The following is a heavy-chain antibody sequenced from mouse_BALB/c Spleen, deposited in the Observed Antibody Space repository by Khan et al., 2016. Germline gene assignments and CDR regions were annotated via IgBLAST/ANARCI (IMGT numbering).Heavy chain of an antibody. CDR2: IRYSGST. CDR3: ARRNGHYEGNAMDY. D-gene: IGHD2-1*01. J-gene: IGHJ4*01. V-gene: IGHV3-2*02. CDR1: GYSITSDYA. Sequence: VQLKQSGPGLVKPSQSLSLTCTVTGYSITSDYAWNWIRQFPGNKLEWMGYIRYSGSTSYNPSLKSRISITRDTSKNQFFLQLNSVTTEDTGTYYCARRNGHYEGNAMDYCGQGTSVTVSS.